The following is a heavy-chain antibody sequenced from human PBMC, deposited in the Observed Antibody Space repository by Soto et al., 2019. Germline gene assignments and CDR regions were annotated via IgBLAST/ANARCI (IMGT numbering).Heavy chain of an antibody. CDR1: GGTFSRNA. V-gene: IGHV1-69*12. D-gene: IGHD4-17*01. Sequence: QVQLVQSGAEVKKPGSSVKVFCKASGGTFSRNAINWVRQAPGQGLEWMGGIIPLFGTTNYAQNFQGRVTITADESTNTAYMELSSLRSEDTAVYYCARDGAVTVTTSYFDYWGQGTLVSVSS. CDR3: ARDGAVTVTTSYFDY. J-gene: IGHJ4*02. CDR2: IIPLFGTT.